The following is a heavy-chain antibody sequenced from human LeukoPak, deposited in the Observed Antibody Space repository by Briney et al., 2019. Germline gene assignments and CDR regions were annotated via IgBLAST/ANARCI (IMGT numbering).Heavy chain of an antibody. J-gene: IGHJ4*02. CDR1: GFTVSSNY. D-gene: IGHD6-19*01. CDR2: IYSGGNT. CDR3: ARARAVADFDY. Sequence: PGGSLRLSCAASGFTVSSNYMSWVRQAPGKGLEWVSVIYSGGNTYYADSVKGRFTISRDNPKNTVSLQMDSLRAEDTAVYYCARARAVADFDYWGQGTLVTVSS. V-gene: IGHV3-53*01.